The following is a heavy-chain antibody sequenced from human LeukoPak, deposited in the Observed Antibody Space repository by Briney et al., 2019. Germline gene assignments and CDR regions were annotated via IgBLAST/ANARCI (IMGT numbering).Heavy chain of an antibody. CDR1: GDSFTSYW. V-gene: IGHV5-51*01. CDR3: ARLGQHLLLRYYHGMDV. CDR2: IYPGDSDT. D-gene: IGHD6-13*01. J-gene: IGHJ6*02. Sequence: GESRKISGKASGDSFTSYWIGWLRQMPGKGLEGMGIIYPGDSDTRYTPYCQGQVTISADKSISPDYRQWSSLKAWDTAMYYCARLGQHLLLRYYHGMDVWGQGPTVTVSS.